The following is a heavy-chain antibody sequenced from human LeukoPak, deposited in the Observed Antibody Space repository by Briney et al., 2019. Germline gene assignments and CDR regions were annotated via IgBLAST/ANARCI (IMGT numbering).Heavy chain of an antibody. CDR1: GFTFSTYA. V-gene: IGHV3-23*01. D-gene: IGHD3-10*01. CDR2: ISGSGDRT. J-gene: IGHJ6*03. CDR3: AKMIREFGYYYYYMDV. Sequence: DPGGALRLSCAASGFTFSTYAMSWVRQAPGKGLEWVSEISGSGDRTYYADSVKGRFTISRDNSKNTLYLQMNSLRAEDTAVYYCAKMIREFGYYYYYMDVWGKGTTVTVSS.